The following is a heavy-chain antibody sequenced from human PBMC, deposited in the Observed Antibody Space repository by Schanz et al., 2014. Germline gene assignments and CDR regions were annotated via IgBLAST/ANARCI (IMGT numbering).Heavy chain of an antibody. CDR3: AKVAPAATYLDS. Sequence: EVHLLESGGGLVQPGGSLRLSCAASGFTFSNHALSWVRQAPGKGLEWVSDISDSGDSTHYADSVKGRFTISRDNAKNSLFLQMNSLSAEDTAVYYCAKVAPAATYLDSWGLGTLDNVSS. CDR2: ISDSGDST. J-gene: IGHJ4*02. CDR1: GFTFSNHA. D-gene: IGHD2-2*01. V-gene: IGHV3-23*01.